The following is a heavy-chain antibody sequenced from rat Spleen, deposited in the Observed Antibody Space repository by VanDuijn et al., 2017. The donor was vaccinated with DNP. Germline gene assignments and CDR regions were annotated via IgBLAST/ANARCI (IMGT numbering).Heavy chain of an antibody. Sequence: EVQLVESGGGLVQPGRSLKLSCAASGFTFSDYAMAWVRQAPKKGLEWVATISSSGGAAYYRDSVKGRFTISRDNAKGNLYLQMDSQRSEDAATYYCARHNASYYAMDAWGQGTSVTVSS. J-gene: IGHJ4*01. CDR3: ARHNASYYAMDA. D-gene: IGHD1-12*01. CDR2: ISSSGGAA. V-gene: IGHV5-25*01. CDR1: GFTFSDYA.